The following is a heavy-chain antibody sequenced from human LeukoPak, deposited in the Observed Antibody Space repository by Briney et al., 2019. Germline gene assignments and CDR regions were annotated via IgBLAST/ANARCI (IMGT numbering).Heavy chain of an antibody. Sequence: PSETLSLTCAVSGYSISSGYYWGWIRQPPGKGLEWIGSIYRSGSTYYNPSLKSRVTISVDTSKNQFSLKLSSVTAADTAVYYCARDLLYCSGGSCYSNWFDPWGQGTLATVSS. CDR2: IYRSGST. V-gene: IGHV4-38-2*02. CDR1: GYSISSGYY. CDR3: ARDLLYCSGGSCYSNWFDP. D-gene: IGHD2-15*01. J-gene: IGHJ5*02.